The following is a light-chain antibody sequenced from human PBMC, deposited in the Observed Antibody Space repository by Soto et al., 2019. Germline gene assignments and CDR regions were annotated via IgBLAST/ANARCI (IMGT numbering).Light chain of an antibody. V-gene: IGKV3-20*01. CDR2: GTS. Sequence: EIVLTQSPGTVSLSPGERATLSCRASQSVSRSDLAWYQHKPGQSPRLLIYGTSSRATGIPDRFSGSGSVTGFTLTISRLEPEDSAVYYCQQYGNSPTFGGGTKVEIK. CDR3: QQYGNSPT. CDR1: QSVSRSD. J-gene: IGKJ4*01.